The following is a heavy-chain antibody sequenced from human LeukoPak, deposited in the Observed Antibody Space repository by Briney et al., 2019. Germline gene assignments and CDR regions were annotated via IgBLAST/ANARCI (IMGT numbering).Heavy chain of an antibody. Sequence: SETLSLTCTVSGGSISSSSYYWGWIRQPPGKGLEWIGSIYYSGSTYYNPSLKSRVTISVDTSKNQFSLKLSSVTAADTAVYYCARNQVVVTPTSSTYYFDYWGQGTLVTVSS. CDR3: ARNQVVVTPTSSTYYFDY. D-gene: IGHD2-21*02. CDR2: IYYSGST. J-gene: IGHJ4*02. CDR1: GGSISSSSYY. V-gene: IGHV4-39*07.